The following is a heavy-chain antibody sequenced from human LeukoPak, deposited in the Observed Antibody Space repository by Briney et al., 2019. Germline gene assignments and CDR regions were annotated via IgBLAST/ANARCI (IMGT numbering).Heavy chain of an antibody. V-gene: IGHV3-74*01. Sequence: PGGSLRLSRVGSGFTYSYYWMHVVPQAPGKGPVWVSRLNPDRTTTDYADTVKGRFTIARDNAKNLLYLQMNGLRADDTAVYYSAKDLSWNSADRWGQGTLATVSS. CDR3: AKDLSWNSADR. J-gene: IGHJ5*02. D-gene: IGHD1-7*01. CDR1: GFTYSYYW. CDR2: LNPDRTTT.